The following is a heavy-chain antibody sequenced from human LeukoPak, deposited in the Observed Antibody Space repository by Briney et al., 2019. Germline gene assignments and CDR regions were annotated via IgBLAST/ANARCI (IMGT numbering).Heavy chain of an antibody. J-gene: IGHJ4*02. D-gene: IGHD5-24*01. CDR2: IIPIFGTA. CDR1: GGTFSSYA. Sequence: ASVKVSCKASGGTFSSYAISWVRQAPGQGLEWMGRIIPIFGTANYAQKFQGRVTITTDESTSTAYMELSSLRSEDTAVYYCATDLRDGYNLWYWGQGTLVTVSS. V-gene: IGHV1-69*05. CDR3: ATDLRDGYNLWY.